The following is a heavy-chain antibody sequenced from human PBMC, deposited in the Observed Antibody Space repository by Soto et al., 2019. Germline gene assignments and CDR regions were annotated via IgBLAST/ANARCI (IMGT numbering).Heavy chain of an antibody. Sequence: PSETLSLTCTVYGGSIRSYYWSWIRQPPGKGLEWIGNIYYSGSTNYNPSRKSRVTMSVDMSKNQVSLKLSSVTAADTAVYYCTRVGGYYGDYPNFDYWGQGALVTVPQ. J-gene: IGHJ4*02. CDR1: GGSIRSYY. CDR2: IYYSGST. V-gene: IGHV4-59*01. CDR3: TRVGGYYGDYPNFDY. D-gene: IGHD4-17*01.